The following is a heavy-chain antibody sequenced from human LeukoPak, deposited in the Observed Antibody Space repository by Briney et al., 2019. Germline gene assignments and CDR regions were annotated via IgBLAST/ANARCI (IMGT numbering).Heavy chain of an antibody. CDR2: INTNTGNP. D-gene: IGHD4-11*01. J-gene: IGHJ6*02. Sequence: VASVTVSCTASGYTFTSYAMNWVRQAPGRGLEWMGWINTNTGNPTYAQGFTGRFVFSLDTSVSTAYLQISSLKAEDTAVYYCARESYSNYYYYGMDVWGQGTTVTVSS. V-gene: IGHV7-4-1*02. CDR3: ARESYSNYYYYGMDV. CDR1: GYTFTSYA.